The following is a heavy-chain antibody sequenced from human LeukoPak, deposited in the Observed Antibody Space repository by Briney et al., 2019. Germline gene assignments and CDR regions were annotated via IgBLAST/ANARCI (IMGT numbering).Heavy chain of an antibody. CDR1: GFTFSNAW. D-gene: IGHD3-10*01. Sequence: GGSLRLSCAASGFTFSNAWMSWVRQAPGKGLEWVGRIKSKTDGGTTDYAAPVKGRFTISRDDSKNTLYLQMNSLKTEDTAVYYCTTDLFHYGSGSYYNADYWGQGTLVTVSS. J-gene: IGHJ4*02. CDR2: IKSKTDGGTT. V-gene: IGHV3-15*01. CDR3: TTDLFHYGSGSYYNADY.